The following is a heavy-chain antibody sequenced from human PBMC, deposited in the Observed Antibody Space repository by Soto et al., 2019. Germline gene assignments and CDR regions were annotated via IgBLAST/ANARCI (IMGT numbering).Heavy chain of an antibody. Sequence: QITLKESGPTLVKPTQTLTLTCTFSGFSLTTSGVSVGWIRQPPGKALEWVAFIYWNDDKRYSPSLKSRLTITKDNTNKQVALTMTNMDPVDTATYYCAYRVGSRGSFDYWGTGTLVTVSS. CDR2: IYWNDDK. CDR1: GFSLTTSGVS. J-gene: IGHJ4*01. D-gene: IGHD6-25*01. CDR3: AYRVGSRGSFDY. V-gene: IGHV2-5*01.